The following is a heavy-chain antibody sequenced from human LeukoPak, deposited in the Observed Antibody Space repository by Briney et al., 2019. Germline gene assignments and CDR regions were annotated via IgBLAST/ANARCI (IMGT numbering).Heavy chain of an antibody. D-gene: IGHD3-22*01. CDR2: ISSSSSYI. J-gene: IGHJ4*02. CDR3: AREGSRYYYDSSGYDY. Sequence: GGSLRLSCAASGFTFSSYSMNWVRQAPGKGLEWVSSISSSSSYIYYADSVKGRFTISRDNAKNSLYLQMNSLRAEDTAVCYCAREGSRYYYDSSGYDYWGQGTLVTVSS. CDR1: GFTFSSYS. V-gene: IGHV3-21*01.